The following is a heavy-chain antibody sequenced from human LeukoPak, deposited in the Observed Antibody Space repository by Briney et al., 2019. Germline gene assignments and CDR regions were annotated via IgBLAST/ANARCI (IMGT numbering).Heavy chain of an antibody. CDR1: GFSLTTSGVG. J-gene: IGHJ4*02. Sequence: ESGPTLVKPTQTLTLTCTFSGFSLTTSGVGVGWIRQPPGKALEWLALIYWDDDKRYSPSLKSRLTITKHTSKNQVILTMTNMDPVDTATYYCAHRLLVRGGEYYFAYWGQGTLVTVSS. D-gene: IGHD3-10*01. CDR3: AHRLLVRGGEYYFAY. CDR2: IYWDDDK. V-gene: IGHV2-5*02.